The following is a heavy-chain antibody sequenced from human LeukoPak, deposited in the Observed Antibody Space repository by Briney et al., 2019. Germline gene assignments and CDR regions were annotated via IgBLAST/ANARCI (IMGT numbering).Heavy chain of an antibody. D-gene: IGHD2-2*01. CDR3: ARGSLHCSSTSCYLGIYYYGMDV. Sequence: ASVKVSCKASGYTFTSYDFNSVRQGTGPGLAWMGWMNPNSGNSGYAQKFQGRVTMTRNTSISTAYMELSSLRSEDTAVYYCARGSLHCSSTSCYLGIYYYGMDVWGQGTTVTVSS. CDR1: GYTFTSYD. V-gene: IGHV1-8*01. CDR2: MNPNSGNS. J-gene: IGHJ6*02.